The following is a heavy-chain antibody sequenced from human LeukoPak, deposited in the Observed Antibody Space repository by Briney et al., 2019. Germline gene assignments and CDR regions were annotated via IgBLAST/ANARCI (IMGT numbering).Heavy chain of an antibody. CDR1: GFTFSSYE. V-gene: IGHV3-48*03. Sequence: GGSLRLSCAASGFTFSSYEMNWVRQAPGKGLEWISYISGNTIYYADSVKGRFTISRDNAKNSLYLQMNSLRAEDTAAYYCATQGRSIVRGVWGQGTLVTVSS. CDR3: ATQGRSIVRGV. D-gene: IGHD3-10*01. CDR2: ISGNTI. J-gene: IGHJ4*02.